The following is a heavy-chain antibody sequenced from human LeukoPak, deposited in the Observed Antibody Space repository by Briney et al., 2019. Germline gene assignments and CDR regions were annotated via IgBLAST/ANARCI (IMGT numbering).Heavy chain of an antibody. V-gene: IGHV1-69*05. CDR1: GGTFSSYA. CDR2: IIPIFGTA. D-gene: IGHD3-16*01. J-gene: IGHJ4*02. Sequence: ASVKVSCKASGGTFSSYAISWVRQAPGQGLEWMGGIIPIFGTANYAQKFQGRVTITTDESTSTAYMELSSLRSEDTAVYYCARGSPSIGGEYFDYWGQGTLVTVSS. CDR3: ARGSPSIGGEYFDY.